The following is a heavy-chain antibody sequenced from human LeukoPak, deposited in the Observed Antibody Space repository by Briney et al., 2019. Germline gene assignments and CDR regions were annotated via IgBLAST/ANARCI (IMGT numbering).Heavy chain of an antibody. Sequence: SETLSLTCAVYGESFSGYYWNWIRQPPGKGLEWIGYIYYSGSTYYNPSLKSRVTISVDTSKNQFSLKLSSVTAADTAVYYCARDRGAQTAFDIWGQGTMVTVSS. CDR3: ARDRGAQTAFDI. V-gene: IGHV4-34*09. CDR1: GESFSGYY. CDR2: IYYSGST. D-gene: IGHD1-26*01. J-gene: IGHJ3*02.